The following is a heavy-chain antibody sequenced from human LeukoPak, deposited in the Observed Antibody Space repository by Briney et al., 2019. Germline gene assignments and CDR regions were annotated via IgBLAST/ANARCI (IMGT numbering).Heavy chain of an antibody. D-gene: IGHD3-3*01. J-gene: IGHJ6*02. CDR2: IYYSGST. Sequence: PSETLSLTCTVSGVSISSYYWSWIRQPPGKGLEWIGYIYYSGSTNYNPSLKSRVTISVDTSKNQFSLKLSSVTAADTAVYYCARDLVGYDLWSGYLDYYGMDVWGQGTTVTVSS. V-gene: IGHV4-59*01. CDR3: ARDLVGYDLWSGYLDYYGMDV. CDR1: GVSISSYY.